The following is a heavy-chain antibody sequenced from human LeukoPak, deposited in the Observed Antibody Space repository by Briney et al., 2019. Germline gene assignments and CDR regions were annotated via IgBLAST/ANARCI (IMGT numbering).Heavy chain of an antibody. CDR2: INPNSGGT. J-gene: IGHJ5*02. V-gene: IGHV1-2*02. CDR3: ARTLGDYVWGGYRLRRFDP. D-gene: IGHD3-16*02. Sequence: ASVKVSCKASGYTFTGYYMHWVRQAPGQGLEWMGWINPNSGGTNYAQKFQGRVTMTRDTSISTAYMELRSLRSDDTAVYYCARTLGDYVWGGYRLRRFDPWGQGTLVTVSS. CDR1: GYTFTGYY.